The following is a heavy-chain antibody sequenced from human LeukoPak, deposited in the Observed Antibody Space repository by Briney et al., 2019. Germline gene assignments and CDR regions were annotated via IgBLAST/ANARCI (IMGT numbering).Heavy chain of an antibody. CDR1: GGSISSGDYY. V-gene: IGHV4-30-4*01. CDR2: IYYSGST. J-gene: IGHJ5*02. CDR3: ARDPGYSYGSNWFDP. D-gene: IGHD5-18*01. Sequence: SQTLSLTCTVPGGSISSGDYYWSWIRQPPGKGLEWIGYIYYSGSTYYNPSLKSQVTISVDTSKNQFSLKLSSVTAADTAVYYCARDPGYSYGSNWFDPWGQGTLVTVSS.